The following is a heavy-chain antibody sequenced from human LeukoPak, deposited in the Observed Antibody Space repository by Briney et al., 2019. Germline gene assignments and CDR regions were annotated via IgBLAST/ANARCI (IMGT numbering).Heavy chain of an antibody. V-gene: IGHV3-48*03. Sequence: PGGSLRLSCAASGFTFSRFWMSWVRQAPGKGVEWVSYISSSGSTIYYADSVKGRFTISTDNAKNSLYLQMNSLRAEDTAVYYCAELGITMIGGVWGKGTTVTISS. D-gene: IGHD3-10*02. CDR3: AELGITMIGGV. CDR1: GFTFSRFW. CDR2: ISSSGSTI. J-gene: IGHJ6*04.